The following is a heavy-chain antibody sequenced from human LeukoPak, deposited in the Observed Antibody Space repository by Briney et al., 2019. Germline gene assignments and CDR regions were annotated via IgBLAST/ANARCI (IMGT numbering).Heavy chain of an antibody. V-gene: IGHV3-7*01. CDR2: IKQDGSEK. D-gene: IGHD3-3*01. Sequence: GGSLRLSCAASGFTFSSYWMSWVRQAPGKGLEWVANIKQDGSEKYYVDSVKGRFAISRDNAKNSLYLQMNSLRAEDTAVYYCARESGNYDFWSGYPATGMDVWGQGTTVTVSS. CDR3: ARESGNYDFWSGYPATGMDV. CDR1: GFTFSSYW. J-gene: IGHJ6*02.